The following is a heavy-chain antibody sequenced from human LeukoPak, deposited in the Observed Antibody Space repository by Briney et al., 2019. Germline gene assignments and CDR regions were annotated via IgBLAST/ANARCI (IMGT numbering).Heavy chain of an antibody. CDR1: GSTFSSYS. J-gene: IGHJ3*02. Sequence: PGGSLRLSCAASGSTFSSYSMNWVRQAPGKGLEWVSSISSSGSTIYYADSVKGRFTISRDNAKNSLYLQMNSLRAEDTAVYYCARDHTAMVLMGAFDIWGQGTMVTVSS. CDR3: ARDHTAMVLMGAFDI. V-gene: IGHV3-21*04. CDR2: ISSSGSTI. D-gene: IGHD5-18*01.